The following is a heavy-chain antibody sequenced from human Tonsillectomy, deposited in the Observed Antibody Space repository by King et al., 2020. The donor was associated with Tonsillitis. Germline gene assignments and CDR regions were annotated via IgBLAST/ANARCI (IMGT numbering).Heavy chain of an antibody. Sequence: QLQESGPGLVKPSETLSLTCRVSDDSVSSNYYYWGWIRQPPGKGLEGIGSIPYSGRTDYNPSLKRRASKSVDTSKNQFSLQLSSVTAADTAVYYCARRTDLLSFDYWGQGTLVTVSS. J-gene: IGHJ4*02. CDR2: IPYSGRT. D-gene: IGHD1-26*01. V-gene: IGHV4-39*01. CDR3: ARRTDLLSFDY. CDR1: DDSVSSNYYY.